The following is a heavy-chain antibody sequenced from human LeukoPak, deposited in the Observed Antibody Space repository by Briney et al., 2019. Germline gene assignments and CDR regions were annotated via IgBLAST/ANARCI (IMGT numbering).Heavy chain of an antibody. Sequence: PGGSLRLSCAAPGFTVSSNYMSWVRQAPGKGLEWVSVIYSGGSTYYADSVKGRFTISRDNSKNTLYLQMNSLRAEDTAVYYCARDMRVSGGDSSGWGQGTLVTVSS. V-gene: IGHV3-66*01. CDR3: ARDMRVSGGDSSG. CDR2: IYSGGST. D-gene: IGHD6-19*01. J-gene: IGHJ4*02. CDR1: GFTVSSNY.